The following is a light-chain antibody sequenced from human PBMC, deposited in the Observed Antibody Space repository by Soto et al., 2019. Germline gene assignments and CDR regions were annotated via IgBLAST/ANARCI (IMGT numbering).Light chain of an antibody. CDR1: QSFTSSY. V-gene: IGKV3-15*01. CDR3: QQYNNWPPWT. CDR2: GAS. J-gene: IGKJ1*01. Sequence: EFVLTQSPGTLSLSPGERATLSCRASQSFTSSYLAWYQQKPGQAPRLLIYGASTRATGIPARFSGSGSGTEFTLTISSLQSEDFAVYYCQQYNNWPPWTFGQVTKVDIK.